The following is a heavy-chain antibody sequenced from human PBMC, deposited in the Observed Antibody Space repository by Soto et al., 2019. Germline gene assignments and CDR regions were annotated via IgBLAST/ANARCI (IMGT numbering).Heavy chain of an antibody. V-gene: IGHV4-28*01. D-gene: IGHD6-13*01. CDR3: ARKPRLAAAEFDH. J-gene: IGHJ4*02. CDR2: IHYSGST. Sequence: PSETLSLTCAVSDYSISSDSNLWGWIRQPPGKGLEWIGYIHYSGSTYYNPSLKSRVTMSVDTAKNQFSLKLRSVAAVDTAVYYCARKPRLAAAEFDHWGQG. CDR1: DYSISSDSNL.